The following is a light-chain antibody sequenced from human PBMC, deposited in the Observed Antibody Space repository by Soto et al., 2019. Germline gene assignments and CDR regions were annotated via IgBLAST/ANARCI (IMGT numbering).Light chain of an antibody. CDR1: QSVDIN. J-gene: IGKJ4*01. Sequence: EIVLTQSPATLSVSPGDRVTLSCRASQSVDINLAWYQQRPGQTPRLLIYGASSRATGIPDRFSGSGSGTDFTLTISRLEPEDFAVYYCQQYGSSFGGGTKVDIK. CDR2: GAS. V-gene: IGKV3-20*01. CDR3: QQYGSS.